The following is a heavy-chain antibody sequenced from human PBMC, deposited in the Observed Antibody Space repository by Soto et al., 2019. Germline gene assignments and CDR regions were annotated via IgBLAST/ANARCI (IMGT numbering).Heavy chain of an antibody. CDR2: IYYSGTT. D-gene: IGHD1-26*01. Sequence: SETLSLTCTVSGDSINNYYWSWIRQPPGKGLECIRYIYYSGTTNYNPSFKIRVTISIDTSKNHFSLKLSPLTAADTAVYYCARSSYDAFDSWGQGTMVT. J-gene: IGHJ3*02. V-gene: IGHV4-59*08. CDR3: ARSSYDAFDS. CDR1: GDSINNYY.